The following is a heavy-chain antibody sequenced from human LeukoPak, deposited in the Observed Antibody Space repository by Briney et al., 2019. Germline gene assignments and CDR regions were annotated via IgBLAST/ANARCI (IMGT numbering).Heavy chain of an antibody. J-gene: IGHJ4*02. Sequence: PGGSLRLSCAASGFIFSINEMNWVRQAPGRGLEWISYISNNSLATYDADSVRGRFTISRDNAKNTLFLHMSSLRVEDTAIYYCARGAVAAPFDSWGQGTLVTVSS. D-gene: IGHD6-19*01. CDR1: GFIFSINE. CDR2: ISNNSLAT. V-gene: IGHV3-48*03. CDR3: ARGAVAAPFDS.